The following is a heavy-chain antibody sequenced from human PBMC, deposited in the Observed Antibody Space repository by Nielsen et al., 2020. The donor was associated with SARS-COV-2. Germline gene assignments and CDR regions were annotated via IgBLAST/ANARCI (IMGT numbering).Heavy chain of an antibody. Sequence: SETLSLTCVVSGGSMSNRNLWSWVRQPPGKGLEWIGDIYHTGNSHYNPSLKGRVTISLDKSNNQFSLSLNSVTAADTAVYYCARGRASPLEWLLYGPRQYGMDVWGQGTTVTVSS. CDR1: GGSMSNRNL. CDR2: IYHTGNS. J-gene: IGHJ6*02. D-gene: IGHD3-3*01. CDR3: ARGRASPLEWLLYGPRQYGMDV. V-gene: IGHV4/OR15-8*02.